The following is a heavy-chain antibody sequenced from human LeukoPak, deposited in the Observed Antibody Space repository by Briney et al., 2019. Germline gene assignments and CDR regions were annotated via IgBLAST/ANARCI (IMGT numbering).Heavy chain of an antibody. CDR3: ARDDTRVLMVYAKYYFDY. CDR2: ISSSSSYI. V-gene: IGHV3-21*01. Sequence: GGSLRLSCAASGFTFSSYSMNWVRQAPGKGLEWVSSISSSSSYIYYADSVMGRFTISRDNAKNSLYLQMNSLRAEDMAVYYCARDDTRVLMVYAKYYFDYWGQGTLVTVSS. CDR1: GFTFSSYS. J-gene: IGHJ4*02. D-gene: IGHD2-8*01.